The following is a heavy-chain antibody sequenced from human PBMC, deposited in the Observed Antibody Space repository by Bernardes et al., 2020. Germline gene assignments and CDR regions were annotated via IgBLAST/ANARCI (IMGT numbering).Heavy chain of an antibody. D-gene: IGHD6-13*01. Sequence: GGSLRLSCAASGVTFRSSWMSWVRQAPGPGLEWVANINQDGSEKYYVDSVKGRFTISRDNAKNSLYLQMNSLRAEDTALYYCASWKTSSGWYYFDYWGQGNMVTVSS. V-gene: IGHV3-7*01. CDR3: ASWKTSSGWYYFDY. CDR1: GVTFRSSW. J-gene: IGHJ4*02. CDR2: INQDGSEK.